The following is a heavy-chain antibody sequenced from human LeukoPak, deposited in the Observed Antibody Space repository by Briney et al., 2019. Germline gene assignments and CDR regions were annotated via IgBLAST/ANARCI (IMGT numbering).Heavy chain of an antibody. V-gene: IGHV1-24*01. D-gene: IGHD6-19*01. J-gene: IGHJ4*02. CDR2: FDPEDGET. CDR1: GYTLTELS. CDR3: ATWVASSGWYVRFDY. Sequence: GASVTVSFTVSGYTLTELSMHWVRQAPGKGLEWMGGFDPEDGETIYAQKFQGRVTMTEDTSTDTAYMELSSLRSEDTAVYYCATWVASSGWYVRFDYWGQGTLVTVSS.